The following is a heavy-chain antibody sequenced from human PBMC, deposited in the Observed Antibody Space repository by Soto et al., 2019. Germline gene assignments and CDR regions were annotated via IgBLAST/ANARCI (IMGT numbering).Heavy chain of an antibody. V-gene: IGHV4-4*02. Sequence: QVQLQESGPGLVQPSGTLSLTCAVSGDSSNNSHWWSWVRQTPGMGLECIGETYHSGTTNYNPSLKTRVTISIDKSKNQFSLKMNSVTAADTAVYYCAREVNSSPARGPNWFDPWGQGTLVTVSS. CDR2: TYHSGTT. CDR1: GDSSNNSHW. D-gene: IGHD6-13*01. CDR3: AREVNSSPARGPNWFDP. J-gene: IGHJ5*02.